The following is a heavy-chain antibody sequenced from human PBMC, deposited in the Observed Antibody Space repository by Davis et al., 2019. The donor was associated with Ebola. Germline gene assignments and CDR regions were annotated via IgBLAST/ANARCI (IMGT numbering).Heavy chain of an antibody. Sequence: GESLKISCAASGFTFYRYEMNWVRQAPGKGLEWVSYISGSATSTFYADSVKGRFTISRDNARDSLYLQMDSPRVEDTAIYYCARDAFSLSRYDTEDHWGQGTLVTVSS. CDR3: ARDAFSLSRYDTEDH. CDR2: ISGSATST. CDR1: GFTFYRYE. V-gene: IGHV3-48*03. D-gene: IGHD3-9*01. J-gene: IGHJ4*02.